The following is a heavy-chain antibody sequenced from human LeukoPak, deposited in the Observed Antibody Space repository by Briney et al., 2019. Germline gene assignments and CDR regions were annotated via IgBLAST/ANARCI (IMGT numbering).Heavy chain of an antibody. Sequence: GGSLRLSCAASGFTFSSYAMSWVRQAPGKGLEWVSAISGSGGSTYYADSVKGRFTISRDNSKNTLYLQMNGLRAEDTAVYYCAKDVVSGDYSYFDYWGQGTLVTVSS. CDR2: ISGSGGST. CDR3: AKDVVSGDYSYFDY. CDR1: GFTFSSYA. J-gene: IGHJ4*02. V-gene: IGHV3-23*01. D-gene: IGHD4-17*01.